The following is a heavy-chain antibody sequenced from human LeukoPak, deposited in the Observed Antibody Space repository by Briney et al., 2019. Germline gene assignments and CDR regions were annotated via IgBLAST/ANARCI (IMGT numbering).Heavy chain of an antibody. CDR3: ARGWVAVAGTGFDY. CDR1: GYSISSGYY. Sequence: SETLSLTCAVSGYSISSGYYWGWIRQPPGKGLEWIGSIYHSGSTYYNPSLKSRVTISVDTSKNQFSLKLCSVTAADTAVYYCARGWVAVAGTGFDYWGQGTLVTVSS. J-gene: IGHJ4*02. CDR2: IYHSGST. D-gene: IGHD6-19*01. V-gene: IGHV4-38-2*01.